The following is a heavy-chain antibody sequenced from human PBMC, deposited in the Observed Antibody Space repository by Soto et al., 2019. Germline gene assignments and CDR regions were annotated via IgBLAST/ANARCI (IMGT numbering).Heavy chain of an antibody. V-gene: IGHV3-48*04. J-gene: IGHJ4*02. CDR3: AMGRLETLYYFDF. CDR2: IGSSGSPI. Sequence: PGGSLRLSCAASGFTFSSYAMIWVRQAPGKGLEWVSYIGSSGSPIYYADSVKGRFTISRDNAKNSLYLQMNSLRAEDTALYYCAMGRLETLYYFDFWGQGTLVTVSS. CDR1: GFTFSSYA. D-gene: IGHD3-16*01.